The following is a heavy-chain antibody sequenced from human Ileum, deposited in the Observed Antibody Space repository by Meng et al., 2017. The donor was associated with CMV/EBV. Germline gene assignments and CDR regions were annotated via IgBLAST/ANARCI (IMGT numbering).Heavy chain of an antibody. CDR1: GGSFSGYY. Sequence: CAVYGGSFSGYYWSWIRQPPGKGLEWIGEINHSGSTNYNPSLKGRVTISVDTSKNQFSLKLSSVTAADTAVYYCARGRRDWAGYLDYWGQGTLVTVSS. V-gene: IGHV4-34*01. J-gene: IGHJ4*02. CDR2: INHSGST. CDR3: ARGRRDWAGYLDY. D-gene: IGHD3/OR15-3a*01.